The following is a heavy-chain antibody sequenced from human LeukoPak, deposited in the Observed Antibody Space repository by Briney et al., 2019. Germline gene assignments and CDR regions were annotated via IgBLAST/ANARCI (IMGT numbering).Heavy chain of an antibody. J-gene: IGHJ4*02. V-gene: IGHV3-7*01. Sequence: GGSLRLSCAASGFTFGSNWMSWVRQAPGKGLEWVAHMNQDGSVRYYVDSVKGRFTISRDNTKNSLYLQMNNLRVDDTAIYYCARDPSTASAWFYFDLWGQGTLVTVSS. CDR2: MNQDGSVR. CDR3: ARDPSTASAWFYFDL. CDR1: GFTFGSNW. D-gene: IGHD6-19*01.